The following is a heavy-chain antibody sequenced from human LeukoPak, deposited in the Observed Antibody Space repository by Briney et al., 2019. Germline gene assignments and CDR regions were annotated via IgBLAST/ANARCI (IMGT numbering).Heavy chain of an antibody. D-gene: IGHD2-2*01. CDR2: IDYSGNT. V-gene: IGHV4-31*03. J-gene: IGHJ3*02. CDR3: ARGLRTVVVPAARVVDAVDI. Sequence: NPSETLSLTCTVSGGSISSGGYCWSWLRQHPGQGLEWIGYIDYSGNTYYNPSLKSRVTISVDTSKNQFSLKLSSVPAADTAVYCCARGLRTVVVPAARVVDAVDIWGQGTMVTVSS. CDR1: GGSISSGGYC.